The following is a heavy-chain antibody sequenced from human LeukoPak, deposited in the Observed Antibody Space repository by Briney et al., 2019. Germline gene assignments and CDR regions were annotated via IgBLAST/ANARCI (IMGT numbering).Heavy chain of an antibody. CDR3: ARHYGSGSYYYYYYMDV. CDR1: GGSISSYY. CDR2: IYTSGST. V-gene: IGHV4-4*07. J-gene: IGHJ6*03. D-gene: IGHD3-10*01. Sequence: SETLSLTCTVSGGSISSYYWNWIRQPAGKGLEWIGRIYTSGSTNYNPSLKSRVTMSVDTSKNQFSLKLSSVTAADTAVYYCARHYGSGSYYYYYYMDVWGKGTTVTISS.